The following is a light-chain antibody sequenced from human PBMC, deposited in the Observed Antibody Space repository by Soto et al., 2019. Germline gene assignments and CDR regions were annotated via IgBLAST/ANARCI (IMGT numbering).Light chain of an antibody. CDR3: QVWDSSSDHPHVV. J-gene: IGLJ2*01. CDR1: NIGSKS. Sequence: SYELTQPPSVSVAPGKTARITCGGTNIGSKSVHWYQQKPRQAPVLVIYYDSDRPSGIPERFSGSNSGNTATLTISRVEAGDEGDYYCQVWDSSSDHPHVVFGGGTKLTVL. CDR2: YDS. V-gene: IGLV3-21*04.